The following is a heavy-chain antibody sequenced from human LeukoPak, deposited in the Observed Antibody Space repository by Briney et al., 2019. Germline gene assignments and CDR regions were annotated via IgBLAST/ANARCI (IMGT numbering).Heavy chain of an antibody. D-gene: IGHD5-12*01. CDR1: GFTFSDYS. CDR3: ARDHRYAFDN. J-gene: IGHJ4*02. V-gene: IGHV3-48*04. Sequence: PGGSLTLSCTATGFTFSDYSMNWVRQALGKGLEWISYIGISSGNTKYADSVKGRFTISGDSAKNSLYLQMNRLRVEDTAVYYCARDHRYAFDNWGQGTLVTVSS. CDR2: IGISSGNT.